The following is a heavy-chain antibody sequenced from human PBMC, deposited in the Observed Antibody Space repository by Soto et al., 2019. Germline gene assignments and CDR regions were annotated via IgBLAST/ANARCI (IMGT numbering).Heavy chain of an antibody. CDR3: AKDYSTVTTDPLSVVLFDY. V-gene: IGHV3-23*01. D-gene: IGHD4-17*01. J-gene: IGHJ4*02. CDR1: GFTFSSYA. Sequence: EVQLLESGGCLVQPGGSLRRSCAASGFTFSSYAMSWVRQAPGKGLEWVSIITSYGRTYYADSVKGGFTISRDNSKNTVYLQMNSLRAEDTAVYYCAKDYSTVTTDPLSVVLFDYWGQGALVTVSS. CDR2: IITSYGRT.